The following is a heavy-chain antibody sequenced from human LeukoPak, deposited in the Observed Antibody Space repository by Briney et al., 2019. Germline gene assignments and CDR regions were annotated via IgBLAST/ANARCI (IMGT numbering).Heavy chain of an antibody. CDR1: GFTFSSYS. CDR3: AKEERVTTWSWGGYYYYYYMDV. CDR2: ISWNSGSI. D-gene: IGHD4-11*01. V-gene: IGHV3-9*01. J-gene: IGHJ6*03. Sequence: PGGSLRLSCAASGFTFSSYSMNWVRQAPGKGLEWVSGISWNSGSIGYADSVKGRFTISRDNAKNSLYLQMNSLRAEDTALYYCAKEERVTTWSWGGYYYYYYMDVWGKGTTVTVSS.